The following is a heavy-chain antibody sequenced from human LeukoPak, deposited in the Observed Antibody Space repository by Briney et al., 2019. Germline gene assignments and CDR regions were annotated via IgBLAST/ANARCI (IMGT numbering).Heavy chain of an antibody. CDR1: GYTFTGYY. D-gene: IGHD1-1*01. CDR3: ARGRNWNDARFDY. Sequence: ASVKVSCKASGYTFTGYYMHWVRQAPGQGLEWMGWINPNSGGTNYAQKFQGRVTMTRDTSISTAYMELSRLRSDDTAVYYCARGRNWNDARFDYWGQGTLVTVSS. J-gene: IGHJ4*02. CDR2: INPNSGGT. V-gene: IGHV1-2*02.